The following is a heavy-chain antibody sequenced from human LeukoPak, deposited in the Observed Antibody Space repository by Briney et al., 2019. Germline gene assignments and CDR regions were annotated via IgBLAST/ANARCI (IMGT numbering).Heavy chain of an antibody. J-gene: IGHJ6*04. V-gene: IGHV3-21*01. CDR3: ARELGIAERMDV. CDR2: ISSSSSYI. CDR1: GFTFSSYS. Sequence: GGSLRLSCAASGFTFSSYSMNWVRQAPGQGLEWVSSISSSSSYIYYADSVKGRFTISRDNAKNSLYLQINSLRAEDTAVYYCARELGIAERMDVWGKGTTVTVSS. D-gene: IGHD6-13*01.